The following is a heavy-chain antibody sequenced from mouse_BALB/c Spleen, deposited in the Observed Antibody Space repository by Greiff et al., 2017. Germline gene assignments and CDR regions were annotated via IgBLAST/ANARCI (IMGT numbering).Heavy chain of an antibody. CDR1: GYSITSDYA. CDR3: ARGYSPHYYAMEY. V-gene: IGHV3-2*02. CDR2: ISYSGST. Sequence: DVQLQESGPGLVKPSQSLSLTCTVTGYSITSDYAWNWIRQFPGNKLEWMGYISYSGSTSYNPSLKSRISITRDTSKNQFFLQWNSVTTEDTATYDTARGYSPHYYAMEYGGQGNSVTVSS. J-gene: IGHJ4*01. D-gene: IGHD2-12*01.